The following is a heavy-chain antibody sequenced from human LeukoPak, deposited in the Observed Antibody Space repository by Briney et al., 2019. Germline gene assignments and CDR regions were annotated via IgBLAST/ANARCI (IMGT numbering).Heavy chain of an antibody. J-gene: IGHJ6*02. CDR3: AREGVIISYGMDV. V-gene: IGHV4-61*02. CDR1: GGSISSGSYY. CDR2: IYTSGST. D-gene: IGHD3-10*01. Sequence: PSETLSLTCTVSGGSISSGSYYWSWIRQPAGKGLEWIGRIYTSGSTNYNPSLKSRVTISVDTSKNQFSLKLSSVTAADTAVYYCAREGVIISYGMDVWGQGTTVTVSS.